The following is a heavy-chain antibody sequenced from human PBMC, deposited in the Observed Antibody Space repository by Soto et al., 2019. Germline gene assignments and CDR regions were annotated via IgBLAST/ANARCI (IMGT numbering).Heavy chain of an antibody. Sequence: ASVKVSCKASGYTFTIYYMHWVLRAPGQGLEWMGIINPSGGSTSYAQKFQGRVTMTRDTSTSTVYMELSSLRSEDTAVYYCARAVPNHYYYYGMDVWGQGTTVTVS. D-gene: IGHD6-6*01. CDR2: INPSGGST. CDR3: ARAVPNHYYYYGMDV. V-gene: IGHV1-46*01. J-gene: IGHJ6*02. CDR1: GYTFTIYY.